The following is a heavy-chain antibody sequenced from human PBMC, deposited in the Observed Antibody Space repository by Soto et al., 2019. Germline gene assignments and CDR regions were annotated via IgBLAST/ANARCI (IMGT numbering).Heavy chain of an antibody. Sequence: GASVKVSCKASGGTFSSYAISWVRQAPGQGLEWMGGIIPIFGTANYAQKSQGRVTITADESTSTAYMELSSLRSEDTAVYYRARYPGAVAGGGTNNWFDPGGRGTRATFS. V-gene: IGHV1-69*13. CDR1: GGTFSSYA. J-gene: IGHJ5*02. CDR3: ARYPGAVAGGGTNNWFDP. CDR2: IIPIFGTA. D-gene: IGHD6-19*01.